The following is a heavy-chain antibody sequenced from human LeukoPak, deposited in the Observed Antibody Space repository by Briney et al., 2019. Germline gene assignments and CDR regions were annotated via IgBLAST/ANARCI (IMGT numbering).Heavy chain of an antibody. Sequence: PGGSLRLSCAASGFTFDDYAMHWVRQAPGKGLEWVSGISWNSGSIGYADSVKGRFTISRDNAENSLYLQMNSLRAEDTALYYCAKIKGRGYSGYDGFDYWGQGTLVTVSS. CDR2: ISWNSGSI. CDR1: GFTFDDYA. J-gene: IGHJ4*02. V-gene: IGHV3-9*01. CDR3: AKIKGRGYSGYDGFDY. D-gene: IGHD5-12*01.